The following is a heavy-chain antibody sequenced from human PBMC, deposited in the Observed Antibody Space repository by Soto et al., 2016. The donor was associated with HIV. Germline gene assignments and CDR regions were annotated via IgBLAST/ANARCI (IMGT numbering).Heavy chain of an antibody. D-gene: IGHD4-4*01. CDR1: GFRLGYYA. J-gene: IGHJ4*02. Sequence: EVQLLESGGGLVKPGGPLRPSCAASGFRLGYYAMNWVRQAPGKGLEWVSGIAHDGTSSHHADSVRGRFIISRDNSKNTLYLQMNSLRAEDTAIYYCARDLLDYSANDYWGQGTLVTVSS. V-gene: IGHV3-23*01. CDR2: IAHDGTSS. CDR3: ARDLLDYSANDY.